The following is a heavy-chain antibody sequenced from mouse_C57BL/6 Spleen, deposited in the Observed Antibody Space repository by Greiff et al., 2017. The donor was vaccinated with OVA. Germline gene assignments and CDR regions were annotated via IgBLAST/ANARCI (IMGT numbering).Heavy chain of an antibody. CDR1: GFNIKDDY. D-gene: IGHD2-1*01. CDR2: IDPENCDT. J-gene: IGHJ3*01. V-gene: IGHV14-4*01. Sequence: EVKLMESGAELVRPGASVKLSCTASGFNIKDDYMHWVKQRPEQGLEWIGWIDPENCDTEYASKFQGKATITADTSSNTAYLQLSSLTSEDTAVYYCTTRFGNPEDWGQGTLVTVSA. CDR3: TTRFGNPED.